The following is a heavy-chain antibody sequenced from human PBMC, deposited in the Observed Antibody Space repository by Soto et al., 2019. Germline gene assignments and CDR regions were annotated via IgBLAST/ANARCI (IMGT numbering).Heavy chain of an antibody. Sequence: EVQLVESGGGLVQPGGSLRLSCAASGFTVSSNYMSWVRQAPGKGLEWVSVIYSGGSTYYADSVKGRFTISRDNSKSTRYRQMNSLRAEDTAVYYCAIGRQQQRGWLDPWGQGTLVTVS. CDR1: GFTVSSNY. J-gene: IGHJ5*02. D-gene: IGHD6-13*01. CDR2: IYSGGST. CDR3: AIGRQQQRGWLDP. V-gene: IGHV3-66*01.